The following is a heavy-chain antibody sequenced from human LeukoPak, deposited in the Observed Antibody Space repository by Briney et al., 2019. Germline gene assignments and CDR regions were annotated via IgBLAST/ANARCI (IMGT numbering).Heavy chain of an antibody. CDR1: GGSISSYY. V-gene: IGHV4-59*01. Sequence: SETLSLTCTVSGGSISSYYWSWIRQPPGKGLEWIGYIYYSGSTNYNPSLKSRVTISVDTSKNQFSQKLSSVTAADTAVYYCARDVNYYYDSSGYSFHDAFDIWGQGTMVTVSS. D-gene: IGHD3-22*01. J-gene: IGHJ3*02. CDR3: ARDVNYYYDSSGYSFHDAFDI. CDR2: IYYSGST.